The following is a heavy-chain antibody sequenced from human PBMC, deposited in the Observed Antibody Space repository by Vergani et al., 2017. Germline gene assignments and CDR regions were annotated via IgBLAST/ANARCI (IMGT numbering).Heavy chain of an antibody. D-gene: IGHD6-19*01. Sequence: EVQLVESGGGLVKPGGSLRLSCAASGFTFSSYSMNWVRQAPGKGLEWVSSISSSSSYIYYAAPVKGRFTISRDDSKNTLYLQMNSLKTEDTAVYYCTTDPSSGYSSGLGGQGTLVTVSS. V-gene: IGHV3-21*03. J-gene: IGHJ4*02. CDR3: TTDPSSGYSSGL. CDR1: GFTFSSYS. CDR2: ISSSSSYI.